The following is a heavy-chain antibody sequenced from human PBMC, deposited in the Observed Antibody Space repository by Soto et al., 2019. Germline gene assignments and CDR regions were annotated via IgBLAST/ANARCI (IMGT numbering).Heavy chain of an antibody. CDR3: ARCPLGSGSYYPPFDY. V-gene: IGHV4-34*01. Sequence: SETLSLTCAVYGGSFSGYYWSWIRQPPGKGLEWIGEINHSGSTNYNPSLKSRVTISVDTSKNQFSLKLSSVTAADTAVYYCARCPLGSGSYYPPFDYWGQGTLVTDSS. D-gene: IGHD3-10*01. CDR2: INHSGST. CDR1: GGSFSGYY. J-gene: IGHJ4*02.